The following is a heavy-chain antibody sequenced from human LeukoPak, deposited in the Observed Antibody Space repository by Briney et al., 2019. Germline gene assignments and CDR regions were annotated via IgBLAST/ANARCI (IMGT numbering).Heavy chain of an antibody. J-gene: IGHJ4*02. CDR1: LFTFFSYV. CDR3: ARDSGSGWYY. CDR2: IWLEGSKK. D-gene: IGHD6-19*01. V-gene: IGHV3-33*01. Sequence: VGALRLSRAPSLFTFFSYVLHGVCQAPRRGVERVAVIWLEGSKKYYAHSVKGRFTIARDHSKNTLYLRMNSLRAEDTAGYYCARDSGSGWYYCGQGTLVTVSS.